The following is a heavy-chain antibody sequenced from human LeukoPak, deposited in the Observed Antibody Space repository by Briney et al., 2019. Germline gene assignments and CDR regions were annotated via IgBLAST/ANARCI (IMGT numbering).Heavy chain of an antibody. CDR1: GYTFTGYF. J-gene: IGHJ4*02. D-gene: IGHD3/OR15-3a*01. V-gene: IGHV1-2*02. Sequence: ASVRVSCKASGYTFTGYFVHWVRQAPGQGLEWIGWINPKSGDTNYAQRFQGRVTMTRDTSISTAYMELTRLTSDDTAVYYCARDGTVGLFGYWGQGSLVTVSS. CDR3: ARDGTVGLFGY. CDR2: INPKSGDT.